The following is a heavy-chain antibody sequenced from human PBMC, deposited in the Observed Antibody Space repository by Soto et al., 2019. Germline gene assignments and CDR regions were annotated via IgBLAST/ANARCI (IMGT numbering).Heavy chain of an antibody. D-gene: IGHD3-22*01. CDR3: AHNADYYTSAHYQN. CDR2: IYWDDDK. V-gene: IGHV2-5*02. CDR1: GFSLRTREVG. J-gene: IGHJ4*02. Sequence: QITLKESGPTLVKPTQTLTLTCSFSGFSLRTREVGVGWIRQPPGKALEWLALIYWDDDKRYSPSLKSRLAITNDTSKNQVVLTMTNMDPVDTATYYCAHNADYYTSAHYQNWGQGTLVTVSS.